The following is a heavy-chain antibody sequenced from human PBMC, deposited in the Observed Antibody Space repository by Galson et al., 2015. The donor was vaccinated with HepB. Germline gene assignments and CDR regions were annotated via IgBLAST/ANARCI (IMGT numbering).Heavy chain of an antibody. Sequence: SVKVSCKASGYTFTSYDISWVRQAPGQGLEWLGWISINSGNTNYAQRLQGRVTLTRDTSTNTAYMELSRLRSDDAAVYYCAGGRLHSFDYWGQGTLVTVSS. CDR1: GYTFTSYD. CDR2: ISINSGNT. V-gene: IGHV1-18*04. CDR3: AGGRLHSFDY. J-gene: IGHJ4*02.